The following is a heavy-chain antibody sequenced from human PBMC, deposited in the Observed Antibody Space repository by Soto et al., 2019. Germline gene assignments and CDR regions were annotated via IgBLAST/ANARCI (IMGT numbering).Heavy chain of an antibody. CDR3: AKDREGGWLGAFDI. Sequence: GGSLRLSCAASGLTFSDYAMSWVRQAPGGGLEWVSGLSGSGGTTYYADSMKGRFTISRDNSKNTLYLQMNSLRAEDTAIYYCAKDREGGWLGAFDIWGQGTVVTVSS. V-gene: IGHV3-23*01. J-gene: IGHJ3*02. CDR2: LSGSGGTT. D-gene: IGHD6-19*01. CDR1: GLTFSDYA.